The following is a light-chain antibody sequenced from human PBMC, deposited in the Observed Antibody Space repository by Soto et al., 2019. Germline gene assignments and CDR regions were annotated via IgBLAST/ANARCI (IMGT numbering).Light chain of an antibody. CDR3: NSFRVSHLYV. CDR2: EVT. J-gene: IGLJ1*01. Sequence: SALSQPASVSGSPGQTITISCTGTSTDVGGYNAVSWYQHHPGKAPKLIIYEVTHRPSGVSDRFSASKSGNTASLTISGLQAEDEADYYCNSFRVSHLYVFGTGTKATVL. V-gene: IGLV2-14*01. CDR1: STDVGGYNA.